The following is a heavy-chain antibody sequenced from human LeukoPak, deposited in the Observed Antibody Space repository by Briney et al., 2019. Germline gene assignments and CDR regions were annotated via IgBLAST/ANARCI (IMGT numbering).Heavy chain of an antibody. CDR2: INPNSGGT. Sequence: ASVKVSCKASGYTFTGYYMHWVRQAPGQGLEWMGWINPNSGGTNYAQKFQGRVTMTRDTSISTAYMELSRLRSDDTAVYYCARGRYSSSSHFDYWGQGTLVTVSS. V-gene: IGHV1-2*02. J-gene: IGHJ4*02. CDR3: ARGRYSSSSHFDY. D-gene: IGHD6-6*01. CDR1: GYTFTGYY.